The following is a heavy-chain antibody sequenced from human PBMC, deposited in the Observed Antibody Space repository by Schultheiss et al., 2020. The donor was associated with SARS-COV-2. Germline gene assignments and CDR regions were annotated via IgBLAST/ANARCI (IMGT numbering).Heavy chain of an antibody. Sequence: SENLSLTCAVYGGSFSGYYWSWIRQPPGKGLEWIGEINHSGSTNYNPSLKSRVTISVDTSKNQFSLKLSSVTAADTAVYYCARAHGSGYLDGLDYWGQGTLVTVSS. D-gene: IGHD3-22*01. CDR2: INHSGST. CDR1: GGSFSGYY. V-gene: IGHV4-34*01. J-gene: IGHJ4*02. CDR3: ARAHGSGYLDGLDY.